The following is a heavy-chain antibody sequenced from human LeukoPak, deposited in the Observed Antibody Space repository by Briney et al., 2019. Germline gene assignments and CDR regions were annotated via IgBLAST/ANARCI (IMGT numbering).Heavy chain of an antibody. CDR2: MYDSGST. V-gene: IGHV4-59*01. J-gene: IGHJ4*02. Sequence: ASETLSLTCSVSGGSISSYYWSWIRQPPGKGLELIGYMYDSGSTNNNPSLKSRVTISVDTSKNQFSLRLSSVTAADTAVYYCARHGGSYTLDFWGQGVLVTVSS. D-gene: IGHD1-26*01. CDR3: ARHGGSYTLDF. CDR1: GGSISSYY.